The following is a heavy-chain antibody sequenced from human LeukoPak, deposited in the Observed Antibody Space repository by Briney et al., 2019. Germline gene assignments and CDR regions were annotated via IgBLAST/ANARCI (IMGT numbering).Heavy chain of an antibody. CDR2: ISYDGSKQ. V-gene: IGHV3-30*04. CDR3: GSTIFGVVIDLDSGYY. J-gene: IGHJ4*02. D-gene: IGHD3-3*01. CDR1: GFTFSNYA. Sequence: TGGSLRLSCASSGFTFSNYAMHWVRQAPGKGLEWVAVISYDGSKQDYVDPVKGRLTISRDNSKNTLYLQMNSLRPEDTAVYYCGSTIFGVVIDLDSGYYWGQGTLVTVSS.